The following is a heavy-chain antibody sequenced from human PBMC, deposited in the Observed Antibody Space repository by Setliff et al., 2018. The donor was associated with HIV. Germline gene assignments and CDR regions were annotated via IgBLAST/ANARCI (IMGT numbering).Heavy chain of an antibody. CDR2: IFYTGNT. J-gene: IGHJ4*02. CDR3: ANLQSGSDY. V-gene: IGHV4-39*07. D-gene: IGHD1-1*01. CDR1: GGSISSSTYY. Sequence: SETLSLTCSVSGGSISSSTYYWGWIRQPPGKGLEWIGDIFYTGNTYYNPSLKSRVTMSVDTSKNQFSLNLSSVIAADTAVYYCANLQSGSDYWGQGTLVTVSS.